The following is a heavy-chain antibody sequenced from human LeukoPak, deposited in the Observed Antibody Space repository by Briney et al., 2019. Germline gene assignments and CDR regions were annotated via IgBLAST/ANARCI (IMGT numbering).Heavy chain of an antibody. J-gene: IGHJ4*02. V-gene: IGHV3-30*14. Sequence: PGGSLRLSCVASGFTFRRYDMHWVRQAPGKGLEWVAVIANDGRNEIYADSVKGRFTISRDNSKNTLYLQMNSLRAEDTAVYYCARDRYEGSDYWGQGTLVTVSS. CDR3: ARDRYEGSDY. CDR1: GFTFRRYD. D-gene: IGHD1-14*01. CDR2: IANDGRNE.